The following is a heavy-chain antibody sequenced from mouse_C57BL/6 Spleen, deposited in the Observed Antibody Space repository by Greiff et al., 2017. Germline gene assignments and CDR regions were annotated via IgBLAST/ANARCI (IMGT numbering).Heavy chain of an antibody. J-gene: IGHJ4*01. CDR1: GYSFTSYY. Sequence: QVQLKQSGPELVKPGASVKISCKASGYSFTSYYIHWVKQRPGQGLEWIGWIYPGSGNTKYNEKFKGKATLTADTSSSTAYMQLSSLTSEDSAVYYCARGVLRFYAMDYWGQGTAVTVSS. CDR2: IYPGSGNT. D-gene: IGHD5-1*01. CDR3: ARGVLRFYAMDY. V-gene: IGHV1-66*01.